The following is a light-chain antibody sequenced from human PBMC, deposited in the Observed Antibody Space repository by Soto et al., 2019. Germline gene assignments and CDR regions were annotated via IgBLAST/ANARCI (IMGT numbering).Light chain of an antibody. J-gene: IGLJ1*01. CDR3: SSYTRTATRYV. V-gene: IGLV2-14*03. CDR2: DVT. CDR1: SNDVGAYNF. Sequence: QSALTQPASVSVSPGQSITISCSGTSNDVGAYNFVSWYQQHPGRAPKLILYDVTSRPSNVSIRFSGSKSGNTASLSISGLRPEDEADYFCSSYTRTATRYVFGSGTKVTVL.